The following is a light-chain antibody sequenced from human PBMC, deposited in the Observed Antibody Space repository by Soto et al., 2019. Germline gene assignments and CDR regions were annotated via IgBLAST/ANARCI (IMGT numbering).Light chain of an antibody. CDR1: SSDVGGYNY. Sequence: QSALTQPASVSGSRGLSITISCTGTSSDVGGYNYVSWYQQYPGKAPKLMIYEVSNRPSGVSNRFSGSKSGNTASLTISGLQAEDEADYYCSSYASSRDVFFGGGTKLTVL. CDR3: SSYASSRDVF. CDR2: EVS. J-gene: IGLJ2*01. V-gene: IGLV2-14*01.